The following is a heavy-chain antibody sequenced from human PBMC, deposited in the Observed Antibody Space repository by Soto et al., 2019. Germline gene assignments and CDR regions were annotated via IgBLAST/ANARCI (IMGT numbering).Heavy chain of an antibody. CDR2: IWHDGKNK. CDR3: ARDPGQDEAMDY. CDR1: GFTFSSFG. V-gene: IGHV3-33*01. J-gene: IGHJ4*02. Sequence: QVQVVESGGGVVQPGRSLRLSCAASGFTFSSFGMHWVRQAPGKGLEWVAVIWHDGKNKYYADSAKGRFTISRDSSKNTLYLQMNSLRAEDTAGYYCARDPGQDEAMDYWGKGTLVTVSS.